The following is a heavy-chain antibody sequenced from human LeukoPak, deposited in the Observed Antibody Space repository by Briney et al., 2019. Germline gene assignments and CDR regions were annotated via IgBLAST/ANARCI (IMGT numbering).Heavy chain of an antibody. CDR3: VRTPRD. J-gene: IGHJ4*02. D-gene: IGHD2-21*01. V-gene: IGHV4-4*02. Sequence: PAMGLAWVGEIYHDGTTNYNPSLKSRLSVSVEKSRNQFSLKLSFVTAADTAVYYCVRTPRDWGQGILVTVSS. CDR2: IYHDGTT.